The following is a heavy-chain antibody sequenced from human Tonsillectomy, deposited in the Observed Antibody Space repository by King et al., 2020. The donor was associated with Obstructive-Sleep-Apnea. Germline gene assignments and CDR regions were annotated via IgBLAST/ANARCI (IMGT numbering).Heavy chain of an antibody. V-gene: IGHV4-59*08. CDR3: ARRSGWLDY. CDR1: GASISSSY. J-gene: IGHJ4*02. CDR2: VYYSAST. D-gene: IGHD6-19*01. Sequence: VQLQESGPGLVKPSETLSLTCTVSGASISSSYWSWIRQPPGKGLDWIGYVYYSASTNYNPSLKSRVTISLDTSKNQFSLKLSSVTAADTAVYYCARRSGWLDYWGQGTLVTVSA.